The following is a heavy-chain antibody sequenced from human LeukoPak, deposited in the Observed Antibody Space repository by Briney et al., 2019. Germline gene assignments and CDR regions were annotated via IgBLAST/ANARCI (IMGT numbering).Heavy chain of an antibody. CDR2: IYYRGST. CDR1: GGSISSYY. Sequence: SETLSFTCTVSGGSISSYYWSWIRQPPGKGLEWIGYIYYRGSTSYNPSLNSRVTISVDTSKNQFSLRLSSVTTADTAVYYCARASISIAGPFDYWGQGTLVTVSS. CDR3: ARASISIAGPFDY. D-gene: IGHD6-13*01. J-gene: IGHJ4*02. V-gene: IGHV4-59*01.